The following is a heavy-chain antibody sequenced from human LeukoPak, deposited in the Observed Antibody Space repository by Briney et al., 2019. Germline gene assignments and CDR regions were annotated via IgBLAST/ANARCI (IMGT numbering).Heavy chain of an antibody. CDR2: ISAYNGNT. J-gene: IGHJ5*02. CDR3: ASNVAVAGDYNWFDP. D-gene: IGHD6-19*01. V-gene: IGHV1-18*01. CDR1: GYTFTSYG. Sequence: EASVKVSCKASGYTFTSYGISRVRQAPGQGLEWMGWISAYNGNTNYAQKLQGRVTMTTDTSTSTAYMELRSLRSDDTAVYYCASNVAVAGDYNWFDPWGQGTLVTVSS.